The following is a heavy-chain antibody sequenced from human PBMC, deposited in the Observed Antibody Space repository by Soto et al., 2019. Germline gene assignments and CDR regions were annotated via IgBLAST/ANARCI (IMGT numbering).Heavy chain of an antibody. J-gene: IGHJ6*02. CDR2: IIPILGIA. D-gene: IGHD5-12*01. CDR1: GGTFSSYA. V-gene: IGHV1-69*04. CDR3: ARDRIYSYYYYGMDV. Sequence: ASVKVSCKASGGTFSSYAISWVRQAPGQGLEWMGRIIPILGIANYAQKFQGRVTITADKSTSTAYMELSSLRSEDTAVYYCARDRIYSYYYYGMDVWGQGTTVTVSS.